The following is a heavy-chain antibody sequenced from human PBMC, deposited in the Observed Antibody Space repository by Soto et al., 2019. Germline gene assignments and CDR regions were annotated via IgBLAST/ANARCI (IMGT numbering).Heavy chain of an antibody. J-gene: IGHJ3*02. V-gene: IGHV4-59*01. CDR2: IYNSGST. Sequence: PSETLSLTCNVSGASISSYYWSWIRQPPEKGLEWIAYIYNSGSTNYNPSLKSRVTISVDTSKNQFSLDLSSVTAADTAVYYCARTVIGGFDIWGQGTMVTVSS. CDR3: ARTVIGGFDI. CDR1: GASISSYY. D-gene: IGHD3-16*02.